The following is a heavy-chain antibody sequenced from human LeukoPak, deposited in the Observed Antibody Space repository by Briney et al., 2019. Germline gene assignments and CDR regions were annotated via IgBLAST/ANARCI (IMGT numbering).Heavy chain of an antibody. V-gene: IGHV1-18*01. D-gene: IGHD2-2*01. CDR2: ISAYTGNT. CDR3: ARLGYCSSTSCYDHYYYYYGMDV. Sequence: GASVKVSCKASGYTFTSYGISWVRQAPGQGLEWMGWISAYTGNTNYAQKLQGRVTMTTDTSTSTAYMELRSLRSDDTAVYYCARLGYCSSTSCYDHYYYYYGMDVWGQGTTVTVSS. J-gene: IGHJ6*02. CDR1: GYTFTSYG.